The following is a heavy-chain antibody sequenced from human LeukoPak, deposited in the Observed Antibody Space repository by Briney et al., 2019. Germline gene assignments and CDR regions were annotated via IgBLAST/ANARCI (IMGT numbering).Heavy chain of an antibody. D-gene: IGHD2-2*01. Sequence: GESLKIFCKGSGDSFTSYWIGWVRQMPGKGLELMGIIYPGDSDTRYSPSFQGQVTISADKSISTAYLQWSSMKDSDNAMYYCARGYCSTTICYFSFDYWDQGTLVTVSS. CDR3: ARGYCSTTICYFSFDY. J-gene: IGHJ4*02. CDR1: GDSFTSYW. V-gene: IGHV5-51*01. CDR2: IYPGDSDT.